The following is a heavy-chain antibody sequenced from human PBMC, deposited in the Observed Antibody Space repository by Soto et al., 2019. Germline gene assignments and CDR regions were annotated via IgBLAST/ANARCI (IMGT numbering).Heavy chain of an antibody. CDR3: AKGYYDFWSGYYTDYYFDY. D-gene: IGHD3-3*01. CDR1: GFTFSSYG. Sequence: AGGSLRLSCAASGFTFSSYGMHWVRQAPGKGLEWVAVISYDGSNKYYADSVKGRFTISRDNSKNTLYLQMNSLRAEDTAVYYCAKGYYDFWSGYYTDYYFDYWGQGTLVTVSS. J-gene: IGHJ4*02. V-gene: IGHV3-30*18. CDR2: ISYDGSNK.